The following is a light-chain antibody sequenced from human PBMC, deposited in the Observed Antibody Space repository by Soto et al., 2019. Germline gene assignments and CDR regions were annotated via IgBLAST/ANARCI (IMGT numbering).Light chain of an antibody. CDR2: LGS. CDR3: MQALQRGGFT. Sequence: DIVMTQSPLSLPVTPGEPASISCRSSQSLLHSNGYNYLDWYLQKPGQSPQLLIYLGSNRASGVPDRFSGSGSGTDFTLKISRVEAEDVGVYYCMQALQRGGFTFGPGTKVDIK. V-gene: IGKV2-28*01. CDR1: QSLLHSNGYNY. J-gene: IGKJ3*01.